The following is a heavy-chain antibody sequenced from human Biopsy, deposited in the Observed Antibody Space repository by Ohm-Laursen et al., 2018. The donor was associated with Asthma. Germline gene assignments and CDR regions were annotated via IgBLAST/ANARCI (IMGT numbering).Heavy chain of an antibody. CDR2: IYYTGST. Sequence: SDTLSLTCTASGGSINNYYWSWIRQPPGKGLDLIGYIYYTGSTNYNPSLKSRVTLSVDTSNNQFSLKLSSVTAADTAFYYCARVWAGGFDSWGQGTLVTVSS. J-gene: IGHJ4*02. CDR1: GGSINNYY. D-gene: IGHD6-19*01. CDR3: ARVWAGGFDS. V-gene: IGHV4-59*07.